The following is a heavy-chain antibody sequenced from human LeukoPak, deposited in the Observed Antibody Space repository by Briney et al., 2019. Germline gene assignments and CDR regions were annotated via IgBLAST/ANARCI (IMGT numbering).Heavy chain of an antibody. V-gene: IGHV3-NL1*01. Sequence: SGGSLRLSCAASGFTFISYSMNWVRQAPGKGLEWVSNISGGGGSSTYYADSVKGRFTISRDNSKNTLYLQMNSLRAEDTAVYYCAKDGVVVAATRNYYYYYYMDVWGKGTTVTVSS. CDR1: GFTFISYS. J-gene: IGHJ6*03. CDR3: AKDGVVVAATRNYYYYYYMDV. D-gene: IGHD2-15*01. CDR2: ISGGGGSST.